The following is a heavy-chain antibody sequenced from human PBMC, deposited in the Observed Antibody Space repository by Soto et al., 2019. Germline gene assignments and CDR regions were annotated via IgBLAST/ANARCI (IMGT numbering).Heavy chain of an antibody. CDR3: AWLTYYYDSSGPGAYYGMGV. Sequence: EESLTTSCNVSGYSFTRYWISWVLQMPGKCLEWTGRIAPSDSYTNYSPSFQGHVTISADKSISTAYLQWSSLKASETAMYYCAWLTYYYDSSGPGAYYGMGVWRKGTTVTV. V-gene: IGHV5-10-1*01. J-gene: IGHJ6*04. CDR2: IAPSDSYT. CDR1: GYSFTRYW. D-gene: IGHD3-22*01.